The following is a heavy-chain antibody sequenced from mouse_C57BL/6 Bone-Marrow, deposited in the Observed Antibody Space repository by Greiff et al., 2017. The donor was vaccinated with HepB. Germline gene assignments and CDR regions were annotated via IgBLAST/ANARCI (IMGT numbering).Heavy chain of an antibody. V-gene: IGHV5-17*01. CDR1: GFTFSDYG. CDR2: ISSGSSTI. J-gene: IGHJ4*01. Sequence: EVKLMESGGGLVKPGGSLKLSCAASGFTFSDYGMHWVRQAPEKGLEWVAYISSGSSTIYYADTVKGRFTISRDKAKNTLFLQMTSLRSEDTAMYYCARPYYGSSYGYAMDYWGQGTSVTVSS. D-gene: IGHD1-1*01. CDR3: ARPYYGSSYGYAMDY.